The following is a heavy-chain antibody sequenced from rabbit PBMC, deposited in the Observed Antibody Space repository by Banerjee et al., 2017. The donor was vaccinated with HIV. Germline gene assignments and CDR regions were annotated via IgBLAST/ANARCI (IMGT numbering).Heavy chain of an antibody. CDR1: GFDLSSVYW. CDR3: ARGYNYDDSDNWDGFDP. V-gene: IGHV1S45*01. Sequence: QEQLEESGGDLVKPEGSLTLTCKASGFDLSSVYWICWVRQAPGKGLEWIACIYIGGSGRTDYASWAKGRFTISKTSSTTVTLQMTSLTAADTATYFCARGYNYDDSDNWDGFDPRGQGTLVTVS. CDR2: IYIGGSGRT. D-gene: IGHD2-1*01. J-gene: IGHJ2*01.